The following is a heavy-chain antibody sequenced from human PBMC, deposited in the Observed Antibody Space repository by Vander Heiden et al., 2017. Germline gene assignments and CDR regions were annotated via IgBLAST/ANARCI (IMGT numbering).Heavy chain of an antibody. Sequence: VQLVQSGAEVKKPGSSVKVSCKASGGTFSRYAISWVRPAPGQGLEWMGGIIPIFGTANDAQKFQGRVTITADEATSTAYMELSSLRSEDTAVYYCARLNTYYYDSSGYYAGDYWGQGTLVTVSS. V-gene: IGHV1-69*01. J-gene: IGHJ4*02. CDR2: IIPIFGTA. D-gene: IGHD3-22*01. CDR1: GGTFSRYA. CDR3: ARLNTYYYDSSGYYAGDY.